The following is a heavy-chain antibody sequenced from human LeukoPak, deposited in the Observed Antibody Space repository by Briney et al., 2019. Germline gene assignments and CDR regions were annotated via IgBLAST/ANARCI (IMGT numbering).Heavy chain of an antibody. D-gene: IGHD2-15*01. CDR2: IYYSGST. CDR1: GGSISSYY. J-gene: IGHJ2*01. V-gene: IGHV4-59*12. Sequence: SETLSLTCTVSGGSISSYYWSWIRQPPGKGLEWIGYIYYSGSTNYNPSLKSRVTISVDTSKNQFSLKLSSVTAADTAVYYCARDRVPDIVVVVAASWYFDLWGRGTLVTVSS. CDR3: ARDRVPDIVVVVAASWYFDL.